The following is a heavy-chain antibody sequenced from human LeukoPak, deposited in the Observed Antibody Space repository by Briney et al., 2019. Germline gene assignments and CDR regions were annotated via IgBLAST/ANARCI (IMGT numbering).Heavy chain of an antibody. D-gene: IGHD5-24*01. Sequence: PSEXLSLTCTVSGGSISSYYWSWIRQPPGKGLEWIGYIYYSGSTNYNPSLTSRGTISVDTSKNQFSLKLSSVTAADTAVYYCARGGRWLQSGLNYWGQGTLVTVSS. CDR2: IYYSGST. CDR1: GGSISSYY. V-gene: IGHV4-59*01. J-gene: IGHJ4*02. CDR3: ARGGRWLQSGLNY.